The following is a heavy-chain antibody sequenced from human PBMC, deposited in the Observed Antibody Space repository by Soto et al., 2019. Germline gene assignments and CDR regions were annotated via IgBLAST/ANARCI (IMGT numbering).Heavy chain of an antibody. V-gene: IGHV1-18*01. CDR1: GYTFTSYG. J-gene: IGHJ2*01. D-gene: IGHD1-7*01. Sequence: QVQLVQSGAEVKKPGASVKVSCKASGYTFTSYGISWVRQAPGQGLEWMGWISAYNGNTNYAQKLQGRVTMTTDTSTSTAYMELRSLRSDDTAVYYCARDAIITGTLYCDYDHWYFDLWGRGTLVTVSS. CDR2: ISAYNGNT. CDR3: ARDAIITGTLYCDYDHWYFDL.